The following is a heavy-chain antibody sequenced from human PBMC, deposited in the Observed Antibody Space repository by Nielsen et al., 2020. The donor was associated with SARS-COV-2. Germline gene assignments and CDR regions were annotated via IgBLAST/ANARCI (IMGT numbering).Heavy chain of an antibody. J-gene: IGHJ6*02. CDR1: GGSISSYY. CDR3: ARDRGRAAAFGMDV. D-gene: IGHD6-13*01. V-gene: IGHV4-59*01. Sequence: SETLSLTCTVSGGSISSYYWSWIRQPPGKGLEWIGYIYYSGSTNYNPSLKSRVTISVDTSKNQFSLKLSSVTAADTAVYYCARDRGRAAAFGMDVWGQGTTVTVSS. CDR2: IYYSGST.